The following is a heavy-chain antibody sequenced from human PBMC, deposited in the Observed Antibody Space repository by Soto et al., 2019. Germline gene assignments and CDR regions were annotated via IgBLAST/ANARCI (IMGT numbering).Heavy chain of an antibody. CDR3: ATNHDDISGRTPLLFDS. V-gene: IGHV4-31*03. J-gene: IGHJ4*02. D-gene: IGHD3-22*01. Sequence: QVQLQESGPGLVKPSQTLSLTCTVSGDSIGTGGYYWDWIRQHPGKGPEWIGYIHYSGNTYYNPSLNSRLTISRDTSKNPFSLHLSSVTAADTAVYYCATNHDDISGRTPLLFDSWGQGTLVTVSS. CDR1: GDSIGTGGYY. CDR2: IHYSGNT.